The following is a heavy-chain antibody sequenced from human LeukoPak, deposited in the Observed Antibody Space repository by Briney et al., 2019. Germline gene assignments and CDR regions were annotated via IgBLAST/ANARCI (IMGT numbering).Heavy chain of an antibody. V-gene: IGHV3-23*01. CDR2: ISGSGGST. Sequence: GGSLRLSCAASGFTFSSYAMSWVRQAPGKGLEWVSAISGSGGSTYYADSVKGRFTISRDNSKNTLYLQMNSLRAEDTAVYYCARSNLRVGKGLFDYWGQGTLVTVSS. J-gene: IGHJ4*02. CDR3: ARSNLRVGKGLFDY. CDR1: GFTFSSYA. D-gene: IGHD1-14*01.